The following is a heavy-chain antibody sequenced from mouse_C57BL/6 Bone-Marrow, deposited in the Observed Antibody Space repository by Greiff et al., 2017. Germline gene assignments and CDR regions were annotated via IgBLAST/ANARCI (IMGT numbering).Heavy chain of an antibody. CDR1: GYTFTSYW. V-gene: IGHV1-74*01. J-gene: IGHJ1*03. CDR2: IHPSDSDT. CDR3: AIDGSSYCWYFDV. D-gene: IGHD1-1*01. Sequence: QVQLQQPGAELVKPGASVKVSCKASGYTFTSYWMHWVKQRPGQGLEWIERIHPSDSDTNYNQKFKGKATLTVDKSSSTAYMQLSSLTSEDSAVYYCAIDGSSYCWYFDVWGTGTTVTVSS.